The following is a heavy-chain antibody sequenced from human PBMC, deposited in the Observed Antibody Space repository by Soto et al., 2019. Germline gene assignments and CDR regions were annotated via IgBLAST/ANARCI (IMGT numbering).Heavy chain of an antibody. Sequence: QVLLQESGPGLVKPSGTLPLTCAVSGASITNSHWWSWVRQPPGKGLEWIGEIHHSGSTKYNPSLESRLIISVDRSKNTFFLRLTSVTAADTAVYFCARGETQQQRDYWGQGTLVTVSS. CDR3: ARGETQQQRDY. CDR1: GASITNSHW. J-gene: IGHJ4*02. CDR2: IHHSGST. V-gene: IGHV4-4*02. D-gene: IGHD6-25*01.